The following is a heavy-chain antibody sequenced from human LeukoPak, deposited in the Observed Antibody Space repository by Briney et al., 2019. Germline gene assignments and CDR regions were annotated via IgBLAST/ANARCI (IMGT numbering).Heavy chain of an antibody. J-gene: IGHJ5*02. CDR1: GGSFSGYY. CDR3: ARAPRGYSYAYGWFDP. CDR2: INHSGST. Sequence: KPSETLSLTCAVYGGSFSGYYWSWIRQPPGKGLEWIGEINHSGSTNYNPSLKSRVTISVDTSKNQFSLKLSSVTAADTAVYYCARAPRGYSYAYGWFDPWGQGTLVTVSS. D-gene: IGHD5-18*01. V-gene: IGHV4-34*01.